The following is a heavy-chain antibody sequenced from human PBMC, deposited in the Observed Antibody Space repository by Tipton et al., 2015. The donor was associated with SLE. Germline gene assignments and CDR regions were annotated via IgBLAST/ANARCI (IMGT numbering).Heavy chain of an antibody. J-gene: IGHJ2*01. CDR2: IGTAGDT. V-gene: IGHV3-13*01. CDR3: ARGYSTRYFDL. D-gene: IGHD6-13*01. Sequence: GSLRLSCAASGFTFSSYDMHWVRQATGKGLEWVSAIGTAGDTYYPGSVKGRFTISRENAKNSLYLQMNSLRAGDTAVYYCARGYSTRYFDLWGRGTLVTVSS. CDR1: GFTFSSYD.